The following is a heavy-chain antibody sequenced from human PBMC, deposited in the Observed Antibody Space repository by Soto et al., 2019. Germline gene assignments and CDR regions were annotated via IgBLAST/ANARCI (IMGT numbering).Heavy chain of an antibody. D-gene: IGHD4-17*01. V-gene: IGHV1-3*01. CDR1: GYAFIHYA. Sequence: QVQLVQSGAEVKKPGASVKVACKTSGYAFIHYAIHWLRQAPGQGLEHMGGVNGNNGNTKYSQNFQGRVIITRDTSATTVYMELSSLTSEDTAVYYCAREVGYGDFVDWGQGTLVTVSS. CDR3: AREVGYGDFVD. J-gene: IGHJ4*02. CDR2: VNGNNGNT.